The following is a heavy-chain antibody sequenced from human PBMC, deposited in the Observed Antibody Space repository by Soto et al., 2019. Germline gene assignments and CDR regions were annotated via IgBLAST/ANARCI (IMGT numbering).Heavy chain of an antibody. CDR3: ARKSSSSSWFDP. CDR2: ISGYNGNT. V-gene: IGHV1-18*01. Sequence: QVQLVQSGDEVKNPGASVKVSCKTSGHTFFSYGISWVRQAPGQGLEWMGWISGYNGNTNYAQKFQARVTMTADTSTRTAYMELRSLRSDDTAFYYCARKSSSSSWFDPWGQGTLVTVSS. J-gene: IGHJ5*02. D-gene: IGHD6-6*01. CDR1: GHTFFSYG.